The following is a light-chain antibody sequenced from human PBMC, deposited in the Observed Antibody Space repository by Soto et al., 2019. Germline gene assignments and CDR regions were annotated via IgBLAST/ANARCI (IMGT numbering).Light chain of an antibody. Sequence: DIQMTQSPSSLSASVGDRVSVTCQASQDISNYLNWYQQKPGKAPKLLIYDASNLATGVPSRFSGSGSGTDFTFTISSLQPEDIATYYCQQYDDLPVSFGQGTTVEIK. J-gene: IGKJ1*01. V-gene: IGKV1-33*01. CDR1: QDISNY. CDR3: QQYDDLPVS. CDR2: DAS.